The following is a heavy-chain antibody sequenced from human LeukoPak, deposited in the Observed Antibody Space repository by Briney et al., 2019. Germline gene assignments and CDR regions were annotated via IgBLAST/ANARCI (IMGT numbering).Heavy chain of an antibody. CDR2: INPSGGST. D-gene: IGHD6-13*01. Sequence: ASVKVSCKASGYTFTSYYMHWVRQAPGQGLEWMGIINPSGGSTSYAQKFQGRVTMTRDTSTSTVYMELGSLRSEDTAVYYCARDRSIAAAGINWYFDLWGRGTLVTVSS. CDR3: ARDRSIAAAGINWYFDL. CDR1: GYTFTSYY. V-gene: IGHV1-46*01. J-gene: IGHJ2*01.